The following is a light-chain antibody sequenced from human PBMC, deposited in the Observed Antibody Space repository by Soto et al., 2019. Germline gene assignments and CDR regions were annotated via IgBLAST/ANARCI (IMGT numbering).Light chain of an antibody. V-gene: IGKV3-20*01. Sequence: EIVLTQSPGTLSLSPGERATLSCRASQSASSSYLAWYQQKPGQAPRFLIYGASSRATGIPDRFSGSGSGTDFTLTISRLEPEDFAVYYCQQYGSSPTTFGQGTKVEIK. CDR3: QQYGSSPTT. CDR1: QSASSSY. J-gene: IGKJ1*01. CDR2: GAS.